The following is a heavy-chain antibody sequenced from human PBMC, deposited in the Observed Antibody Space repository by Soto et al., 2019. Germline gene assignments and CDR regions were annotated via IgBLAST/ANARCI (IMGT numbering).Heavy chain of an antibody. D-gene: IGHD2-2*01. CDR2: IDPIDSYT. CDR1: GYRLANIL. CDR3: ARRYCSSASCPRNYYGMDV. J-gene: IGHJ6*02. Sequence: SLKISCTVSGYRLANILIRWVRPLTGKGLEWMGRIDPIDSYTNYSPSFQGHVTISADKSISTAYLQWSSLKASDTAMYYCARRYCSSASCPRNYYGMDVWGQGT. V-gene: IGHV5-10-1*01.